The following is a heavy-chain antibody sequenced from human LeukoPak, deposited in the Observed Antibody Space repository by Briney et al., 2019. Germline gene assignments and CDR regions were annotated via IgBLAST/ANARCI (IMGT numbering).Heavy chain of an antibody. CDR3: ARVGHIVVVTATHYSDY. CDR1: GGSFSGYY. V-gene: IGHV4-34*01. CDR2: INHSGST. D-gene: IGHD2-21*02. J-gene: IGHJ4*02. Sequence: SETLSLTCAVYGGSFSGYYWSWIRQPPGKGLEWIGEINHSGSTNYTPSLKSRVTISVDTSKNQFSLRLSSVTAADTAVYYCARVGHIVVVTATHYSDYWGQGTLVTVSS.